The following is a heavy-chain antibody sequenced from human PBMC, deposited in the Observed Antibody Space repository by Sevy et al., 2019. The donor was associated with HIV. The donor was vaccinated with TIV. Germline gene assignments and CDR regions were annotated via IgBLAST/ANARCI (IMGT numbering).Heavy chain of an antibody. CDR1: GFTFDDYA. CDR3: AKDRGSYYYYDSSGYLTTDAFDI. D-gene: IGHD3-22*01. CDR2: ISWNSGSI. Sequence: GGSLRLSCAASGFTFDDYAMHWVRQAPGKGLEWVSGISWNSGSIGYADSVKGRFTISRDNAKNSLYLQMNSLRAEETALYYCAKDRGSYYYYDSSGYLTTDAFDIWGQGTMVTVSS. V-gene: IGHV3-9*01. J-gene: IGHJ3*02.